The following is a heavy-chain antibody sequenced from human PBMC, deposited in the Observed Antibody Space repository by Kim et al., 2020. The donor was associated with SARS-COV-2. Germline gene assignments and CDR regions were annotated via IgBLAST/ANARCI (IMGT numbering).Heavy chain of an antibody. Sequence: SETLSLTCAVYSGPFRSYYWSWIRQPPGKGLEWIGEINHSGDTNYNPSLQSRVTISVDTSKNQFSLKLSSVTAADTAVYYCARGKEYSDKWYRYPQALGGAYFQHWGQGTLVTVSS. J-gene: IGHJ1*01. V-gene: IGHV4-34*01. CDR3: ARGKEYSDKWYRYPQALGGAYFQH. CDR1: SGPFRSYY. CDR2: INHSGDT. D-gene: IGHD6-6*01.